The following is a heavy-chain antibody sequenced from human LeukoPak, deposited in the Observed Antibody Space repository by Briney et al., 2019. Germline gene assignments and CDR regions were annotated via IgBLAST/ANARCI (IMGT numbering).Heavy chain of an antibody. D-gene: IGHD5-18*01. CDR1: GFSFSSYW. V-gene: IGHV3-15*01. CDR3: TTGEYSYGAYYFDY. J-gene: IGHJ4*02. Sequence: GGSLRLSCAASGFSFSSYWMSWVRQAPGKGLEWVGRIKSKTDGGTTDYAAPVKGGFTISRDDSKNTLYLQMNSLKTEDTAVYYCTTGEYSYGAYYFDYWGQGTLVTVSS. CDR2: IKSKTDGGTT.